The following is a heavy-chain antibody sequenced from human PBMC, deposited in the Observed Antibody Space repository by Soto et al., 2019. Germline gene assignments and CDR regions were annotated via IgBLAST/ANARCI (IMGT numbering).Heavy chain of an antibody. V-gene: IGHV4-30-2*01. D-gene: IGHD6-19*01. CDR3: ARIHWAQSSLDY. Sequence: PSETLSLTCAVSGGSIDSGAFSLSWIRQPPGKGMEWIGYVTHSGTAYSIPSLNGRLTLSVDSSQTQFSLKLTSVTAADSAFYYCARIHWAQSSLDYWGRGILVTVSS. CDR1: GGSIDSGAFS. CDR2: VTHSGTA. J-gene: IGHJ4*02.